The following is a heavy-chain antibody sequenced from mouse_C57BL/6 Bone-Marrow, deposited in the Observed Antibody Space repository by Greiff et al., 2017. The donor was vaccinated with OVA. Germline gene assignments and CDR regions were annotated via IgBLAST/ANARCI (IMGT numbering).Heavy chain of an antibody. J-gene: IGHJ1*03. Sequence: QVQLQQSGAELVKPGASVKLSCKASGYTLTEYTIHWVKQRSGQGLEWIGWFYPGSGSIKYNEKFKDKATLTADKSSSTVYMELSRLTSEDSAVYFCARHDYYGSSFNWYFDVWGTGTTVTVSS. CDR2: FYPGSGSI. CDR1: GYTLTEYT. D-gene: IGHD1-1*01. CDR3: ARHDYYGSSFNWYFDV. V-gene: IGHV1-62-2*01.